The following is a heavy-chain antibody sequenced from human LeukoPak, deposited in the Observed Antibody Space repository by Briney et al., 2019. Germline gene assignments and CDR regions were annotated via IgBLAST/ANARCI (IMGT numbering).Heavy chain of an antibody. CDR3: ARGRWGTTIFHFDY. D-gene: IGHD3-3*01. V-gene: IGHV4-34*01. Sequence: SETLSLTCAVYGGSFSGYYWRWIRQPPGKGLEWIGEINHSGSTNYNPSLKSRVTISVDTSKNQFSLKLSSVTAADTAVYYCARGRWGTTIFHFDYWGQGTLVTVSS. J-gene: IGHJ4*02. CDR1: GGSFSGYY. CDR2: INHSGST.